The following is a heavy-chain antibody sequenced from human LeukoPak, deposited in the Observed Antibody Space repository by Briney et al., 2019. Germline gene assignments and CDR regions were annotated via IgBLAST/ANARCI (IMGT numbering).Heavy chain of an antibody. CDR1: GYSFTSYW. CDR3: ARLIYCGGDCYSPYFDY. J-gene: IGHJ4*02. V-gene: IGHV5-51*01. CDR2: IYPGDSDT. Sequence: GESLKISCKGSGYSFTSYWIGWVRQMPGKGLEWMGIIYPGDSDTRYSPSFQGQVTIPADKSISTAYLQWSSLKASDTAMYYCARLIYCGGDCYSPYFDYWGQGTLVTVSS. D-gene: IGHD2-21*02.